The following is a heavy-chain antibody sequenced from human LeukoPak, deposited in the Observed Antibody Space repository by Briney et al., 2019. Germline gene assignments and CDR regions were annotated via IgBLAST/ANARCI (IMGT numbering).Heavy chain of an antibody. V-gene: IGHV3-21*04. J-gene: IGHJ5*02. CDR1: GFTFSSYH. CDR2: ISSDSSSFK. CDR3: ASLDTAKQPLANH. D-gene: IGHD5-18*01. Sequence: GGSLRLSCAASGFTFSSYHFHWVRQAPGKGLEWVSSISSDSSSFKYYAHSVQGRFTISRDNARNSMYLQMNSLRAEDTAVYYCASLDTAKQPLANHWGQGTLVTVSS.